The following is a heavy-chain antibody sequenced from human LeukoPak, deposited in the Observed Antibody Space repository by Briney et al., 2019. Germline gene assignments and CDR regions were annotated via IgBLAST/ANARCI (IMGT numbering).Heavy chain of an antibody. CDR2: ISSSGSTI. D-gene: IGHD1-14*01. CDR3: ARITALWYFDY. J-gene: IGHJ4*02. V-gene: IGHV3-11*01. CDR1: GGSISSYY. Sequence: PSETLSLTCTVSGGSISSYYWSWIRQAPGKGLEWVSYISSSGSTIYYADSVKGRFTISRDNAKNSLYLQMNSLRAEDTAVYYCARITALWYFDYWGQGTLVTVSS.